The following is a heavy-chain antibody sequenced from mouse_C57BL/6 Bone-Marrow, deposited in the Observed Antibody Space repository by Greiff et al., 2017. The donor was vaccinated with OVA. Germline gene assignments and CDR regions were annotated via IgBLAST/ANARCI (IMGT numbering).Heavy chain of an antibody. CDR3: ARGAY. V-gene: IGHV1-80*01. Sequence: VQLQQSGAELVKPGASVKISCKASGYAFSNYWMNWVKQRPGQGLEWIGQIYPGDGDTNYNEKFKGKATLTADKSSSTAYMQLSSMTSEDCAVFYCARGAYWGQGTLVTVSA. CDR2: IYPGDGDT. J-gene: IGHJ3*01. CDR1: GYAFSNYW.